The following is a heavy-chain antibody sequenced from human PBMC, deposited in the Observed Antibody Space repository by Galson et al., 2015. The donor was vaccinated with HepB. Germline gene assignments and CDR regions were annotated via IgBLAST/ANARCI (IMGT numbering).Heavy chain of an antibody. D-gene: IGHD6-19*01. CDR3: ARGPSSGWYGEGIYYYYMDV. CDR2: ISAYNGNT. CDR1: GYTFTSYG. Sequence: SVKVSCKASGYTFTSYGISWVRQAPGQGLEWMGWISAYNGNTNYAQKLLGRVTMTTDTSTSTAYMELRSLRSDDTAVYYCARGPSSGWYGEGIYYYYMDVWGKGTTVTVSS. V-gene: IGHV1-18*01. J-gene: IGHJ6*03.